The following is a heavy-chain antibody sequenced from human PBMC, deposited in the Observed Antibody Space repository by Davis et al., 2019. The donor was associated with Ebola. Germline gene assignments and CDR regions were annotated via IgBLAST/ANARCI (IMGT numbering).Heavy chain of an antibody. Sequence: PGGSLRLSCAASGFTVSSNYMSWVRQAPGKGLEWVSVIYSGGSTYYADSVKGRFTISRDNSKNTLYLQMNSLRAEDTAVYYCARDRPSIAVARSWVYYGMDVWGQGTTVTVSS. V-gene: IGHV3-66*01. CDR2: IYSGGST. CDR3: ARDRPSIAVARSWVYYGMDV. J-gene: IGHJ6*02. CDR1: GFTVSSNY. D-gene: IGHD6-19*01.